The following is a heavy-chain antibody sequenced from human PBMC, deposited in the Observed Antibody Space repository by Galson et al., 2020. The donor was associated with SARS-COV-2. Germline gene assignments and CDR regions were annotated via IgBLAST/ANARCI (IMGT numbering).Heavy chain of an antibody. CDR1: GGSISSSSYY. D-gene: IGHD3-3*01. CDR3: ARVCGPRITIFGVVDYYYYMDV. Sequence: SETLSLTCTVSGGSISSSSYYWGWIRQPPGKGLEWIGSIYYSGSTYYNPSLKSRVTISVDTSKNQFSLKLSSVTAADTAVYYCARVCGPRITIFGVVDYYYYMDVWGKGTTVTVSS. V-gene: IGHV4-39*07. CDR2: IYYSGST. J-gene: IGHJ6*03.